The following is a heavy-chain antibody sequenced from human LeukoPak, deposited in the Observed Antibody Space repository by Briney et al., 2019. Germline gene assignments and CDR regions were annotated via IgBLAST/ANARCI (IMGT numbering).Heavy chain of an antibody. CDR3: AREVPAMVSFDI. CDR1: GGSFSGYY. J-gene: IGHJ3*02. D-gene: IGHD5-18*01. Sequence: TETVSLTCAVYGGSFSGYYWSWLRQPPGKGLEWIGEINHSGSTNYNPSLKSRVTISVDTSKNQFSLKLSSVTAADTAVYYCAREVPAMVSFDIWGQGTMVTVSS. V-gene: IGHV4-34*01. CDR2: INHSGST.